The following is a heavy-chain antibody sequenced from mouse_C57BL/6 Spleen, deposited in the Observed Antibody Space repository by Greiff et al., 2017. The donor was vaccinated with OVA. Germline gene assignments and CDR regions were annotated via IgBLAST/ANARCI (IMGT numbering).Heavy chain of an antibody. J-gene: IGHJ2*01. CDR1: GYTFTSYW. CDR3: ARLRDGYLDY. CDR2: IYPGSGST. D-gene: IGHD2-3*01. Sequence: QVQLQQPGAELVKPGASVKMSCKASGYTFTSYWITWVKQRPGQGLEWIGDIYPGSGSTNYNEKFKSKATLTVDKSSSTAYMQLSSLTSEDSTVYYCARLRDGYLDYWGQGTTLTVSS. V-gene: IGHV1-55*01.